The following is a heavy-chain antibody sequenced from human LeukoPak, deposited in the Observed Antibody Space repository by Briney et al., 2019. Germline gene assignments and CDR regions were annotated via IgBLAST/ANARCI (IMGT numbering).Heavy chain of an antibody. D-gene: IGHD5-24*01. CDR3: ARNLDGYNSDFDY. J-gene: IGHJ4*02. Sequence: SETLSLTCAVYVGSFSSYYWSWIRQPPGKGLEWIGYIYYSGSTNYNPSLKSRVTISVDTSKNQFSLKLSSVTAADTAVYYCARNLDGYNSDFDYWGQGTLVTVSS. CDR1: VGSFSSYY. V-gene: IGHV4-59*01. CDR2: IYYSGST.